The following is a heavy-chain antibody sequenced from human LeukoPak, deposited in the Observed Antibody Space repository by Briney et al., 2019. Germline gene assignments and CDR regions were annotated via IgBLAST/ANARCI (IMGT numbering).Heavy chain of an antibody. J-gene: IGHJ4*02. Sequence: GSLRLSCAASGFTFSDYYMSWIRQAPGKGLEWVSYISSSGSTIYYADSVKGRFTISRDNSKNTLYLQMNSLRPEDTAVYHCARDRLPSDQDDFDYWGQGTLVTVSS. CDR1: GFTFSDYY. V-gene: IGHV3-11*04. CDR3: ARDRLPSDQDDFDY. CDR2: ISSSGSTI. D-gene: IGHD3-3*01.